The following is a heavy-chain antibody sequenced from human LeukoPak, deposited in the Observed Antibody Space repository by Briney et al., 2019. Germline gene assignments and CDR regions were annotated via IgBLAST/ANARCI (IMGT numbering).Heavy chain of an antibody. V-gene: IGHV3-23*01. Sequence: TGGSLRLSCAASGFTFDYFAMTWVRQAPEKGLEWVSTINTGDITFYANSVKGRFTISRDNSKKTVYLQINSLRAEDTAIYYCAFKGTTGRIYWGQGTLVTVSS. J-gene: IGHJ4*02. CDR1: GFTFDYFA. D-gene: IGHD1-1*01. CDR3: AFKGTTGRIY. CDR2: INTGDIT.